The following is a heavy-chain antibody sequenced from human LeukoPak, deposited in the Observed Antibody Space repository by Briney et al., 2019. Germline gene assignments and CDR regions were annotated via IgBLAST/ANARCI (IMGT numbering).Heavy chain of an antibody. D-gene: IGHD3-22*01. CDR1: GYIFTGYF. V-gene: IGHV1-2*02. Sequence: GASVKVFCKASGYIFTGYFMHWVRQAPGQGLEWMGWLNPNSGDTNYAQKFQGRVTMTRDTSISTAYMELSRLRSDDTAVYYCARDERYDSSGYPFDYWGQGTLVSVSS. CDR3: ARDERYDSSGYPFDY. CDR2: LNPNSGDT. J-gene: IGHJ4*02.